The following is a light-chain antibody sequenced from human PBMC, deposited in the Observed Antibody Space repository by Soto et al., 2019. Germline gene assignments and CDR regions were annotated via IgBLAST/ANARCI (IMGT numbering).Light chain of an antibody. V-gene: IGLV2-8*01. CDR2: EVS. CDR3: TSYAGSNIPVV. J-gene: IGLJ2*01. CDR1: SSDVGGYNF. Sequence: QSALTQPPSASGSPGQSVTISCTGTSSDVGGYNFVSWYQQHPGKAPKLMIYEVSKRPSGVPDRFSGSKSGNTASLTVSGLQADDEAEYYCTSYAGSNIPVVFGGGTKLTVL.